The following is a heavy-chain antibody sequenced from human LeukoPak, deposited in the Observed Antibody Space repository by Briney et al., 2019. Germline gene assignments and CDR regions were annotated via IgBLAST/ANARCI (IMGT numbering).Heavy chain of an antibody. J-gene: IGHJ4*02. CDR2: ISYDGSNK. D-gene: IGHD3-22*01. CDR1: GFTFSSYG. Sequence: GGSLRLSCAASGFTFSSYGMHWVRQAPGKGLEWVAVISYDGSNKYYADSVKGRFTISRDNSKNTLYLQMNSLRAEDTAVYYCARGLAYYYDSRAYFLDFWGQGTLVTVSS. V-gene: IGHV3-30*19. CDR3: ARGLAYYYDSRAYFLDF.